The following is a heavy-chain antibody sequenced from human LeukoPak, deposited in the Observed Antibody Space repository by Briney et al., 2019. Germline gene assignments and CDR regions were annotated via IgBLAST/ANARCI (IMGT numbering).Heavy chain of an antibody. V-gene: IGHV3-9*03. J-gene: IGHJ3*01. Sequence: GGSLRLSCAASGFTFDDYAMHWVRQAPGKGLEWVTGISWNSGSIGYADSVKGRFTISRDNAKNSLYLQMNSLRAEDMALYYCAKDEFVASDFTGAFDVWGQGTMVTVSS. CDR3: AKDEFVASDFTGAFDV. CDR2: ISWNSGSI. CDR1: GFTFDDYA. D-gene: IGHD2-8*02.